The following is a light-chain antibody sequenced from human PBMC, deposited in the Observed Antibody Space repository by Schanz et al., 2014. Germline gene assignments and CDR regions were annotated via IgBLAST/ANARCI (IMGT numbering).Light chain of an antibody. Sequence: QSALTQPPSASGSPGLSVTISCTGTSSDVGGYNYVSWYQQHPGKAPKLMIYEVSKRPSGVPDRFSGSKSGNTASLTVSGLQAEDEADYYCSSYAGSNKEVFGGGTKLTVL. CDR3: SSYAGSNKEV. V-gene: IGLV2-8*01. J-gene: IGLJ3*02. CDR2: EVS. CDR1: SSDVGGYNY.